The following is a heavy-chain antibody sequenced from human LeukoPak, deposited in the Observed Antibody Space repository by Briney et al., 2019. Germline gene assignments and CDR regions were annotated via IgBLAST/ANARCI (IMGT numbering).Heavy chain of an antibody. CDR3: AKEGDAYSDPTRYYYYYGMDV. CDR1: GFTFSSYG. V-gene: IGHV3-30*18. J-gene: IGHJ6*02. D-gene: IGHD2-15*01. Sequence: GGSLRLSCAASGFTFSSYGMHWVRQAPGKGLEWVAVISYDGSNKYYADSVKGRFTISRDNSKNTLYLQMNSLRAEDTAVYYCAKEGDAYSDPTRYYYYYGMDVWGQGTTVTVSS. CDR2: ISYDGSNK.